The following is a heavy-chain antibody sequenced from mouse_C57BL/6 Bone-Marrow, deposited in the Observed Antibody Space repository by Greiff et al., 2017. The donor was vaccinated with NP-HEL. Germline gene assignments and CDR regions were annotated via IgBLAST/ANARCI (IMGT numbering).Heavy chain of an antibody. Sequence: VQLQESGAELVRPGASVKLSCKASGYTFTSYGISWVKQRTGQGLEWIGEIYPRSGNNYYNEKFKGKATLTADKSSSTAYMELRSLTSEDSAVYFCARTTEVSTDVWGTGTTVTVSS. CDR1: GYTFTSYG. CDR2: IYPRSGNN. J-gene: IGHJ1*03. D-gene: IGHD1-1*01. V-gene: IGHV1-81*01. CDR3: ARTTEVSTDV.